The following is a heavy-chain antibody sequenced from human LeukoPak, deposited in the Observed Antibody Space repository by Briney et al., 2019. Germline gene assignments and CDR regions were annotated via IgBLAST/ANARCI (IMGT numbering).Heavy chain of an antibody. J-gene: IGHJ6*03. Sequence: GGSLRLSCAASGFIFSDYAMNWVRQVPGKGLEWISYINGDSSSRLYADSVKGRFTISRDNAKNSLYLQMNSLRAEDTALYYCVNGLAASGDFLLRDYYYFTDVWGKGTTVTVSS. CDR2: INGDSSSR. CDR3: VNGLAASGDFLLRDYYYFTDV. V-gene: IGHV3-21*01. D-gene: IGHD7-27*01. CDR1: GFIFSDYA.